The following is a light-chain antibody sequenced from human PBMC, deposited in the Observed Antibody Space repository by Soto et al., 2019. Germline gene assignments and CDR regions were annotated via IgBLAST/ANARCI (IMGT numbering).Light chain of an antibody. J-gene: IGKJ3*01. CDR3: QQSYSRVRFT. CDR1: QSISSY. Sequence: DIQMTQSPSSLSASVGDRVTITCRASQSISSYLNWYQQKPGKAPKLLIYAASSLQSGVPSRFSGSAYGTDFTLTISSLQPEEFATYYCQQSYSRVRFTFGPGNKVDIK. CDR2: AAS. V-gene: IGKV1-39*01.